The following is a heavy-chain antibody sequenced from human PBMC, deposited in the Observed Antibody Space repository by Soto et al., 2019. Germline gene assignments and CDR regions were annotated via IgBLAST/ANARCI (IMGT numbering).Heavy chain of an antibody. V-gene: IGHV1-18*01. CDR1: GYTFTSNG. CDR2: IGAYNGDT. D-gene: IGHD6-13*01. CDR3: TRAIAATGPAEY. J-gene: IGHJ4*02. Sequence: QIHLVQSGPEVRKPGASVKVSCKPSGYTFTSNGFRWVRQTPGQGLEWMGWIGAYNGDTNYTPKFQGRVTMTTDTSTSTAYMELRSLRSDDTAVYFCTRAIAATGPAEYWGQGTLVTVSS.